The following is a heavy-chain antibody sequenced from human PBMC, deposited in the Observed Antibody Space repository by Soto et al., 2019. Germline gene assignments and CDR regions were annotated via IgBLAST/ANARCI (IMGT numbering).Heavy chain of an antibody. CDR2: ISSSSSTI. D-gene: IGHD2-2*01. CDR1: GFTFSSYS. V-gene: IGHV3-48*01. CDR3: AREWGGIVVVPAAHPESGMDV. Sequence: GGSLRLSCAASGFTFSSYSMNWVRQAPGKGLEWVSYISSSSSTIYYADPVKGRFTISRDNAKNSLYLQMNSLRAEDTAVYYCAREWGGIVVVPAAHPESGMDVWGQGTTVTVSS. J-gene: IGHJ6*02.